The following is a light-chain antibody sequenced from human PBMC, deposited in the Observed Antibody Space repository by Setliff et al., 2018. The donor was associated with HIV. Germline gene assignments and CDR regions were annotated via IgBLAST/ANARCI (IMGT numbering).Light chain of an antibody. J-gene: IGLJ3*02. CDR1: SNDVGNYKS. Sequence: QSALTQPASVSGSPGQSITISCTGTSNDVGNYKSVSWYQQHPNKAPKMIIYEVSQRPSGVPDRFSGSKSGNTASLAVSGLQAEDEADYYCSSYTGSDNWVFGGGTKVTVL. CDR3: SSYTGSDNWV. V-gene: IGLV2-8*01. CDR2: EVS.